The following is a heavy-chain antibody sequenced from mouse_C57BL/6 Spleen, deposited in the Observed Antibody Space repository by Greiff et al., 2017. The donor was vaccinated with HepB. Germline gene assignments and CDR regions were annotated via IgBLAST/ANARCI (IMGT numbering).Heavy chain of an antibody. V-gene: IGHV1-39*01. CDR3: ARCPYYSNYGYAMDY. Sequence: VQLKQSGPELVKPGAPVKISCKASGYSFTDYNMNWVKQSNGKSLEWIGVINPNYGTTSYNQKFKGKATLTVDQSSSTAYMQLNSLTSEDSAVYYCARCPYYSNYGYAMDYWGQGTSVTVSS. J-gene: IGHJ4*01. CDR2: INPNYGTT. CDR1: GYSFTDYN. D-gene: IGHD2-5*01.